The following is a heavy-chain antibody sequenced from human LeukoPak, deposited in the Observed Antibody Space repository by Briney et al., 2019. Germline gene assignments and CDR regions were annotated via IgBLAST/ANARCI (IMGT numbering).Heavy chain of an antibody. Sequence: AQTLSLTCTVSGGSISSGDYYWSWIRQPPGKGLEWIGYIFYSGTTYYNPSLKSRVIISIDTSKNQFSLKLSSVTAADTAVYYCARSESCSNNHCYQHPVFDSWGQGTLVTVSS. V-gene: IGHV4-30-4*08. CDR2: IFYSGTT. CDR1: GGSISSGDYY. J-gene: IGHJ4*02. D-gene: IGHD2/OR15-2a*01. CDR3: ARSESCSNNHCYQHPVFDS.